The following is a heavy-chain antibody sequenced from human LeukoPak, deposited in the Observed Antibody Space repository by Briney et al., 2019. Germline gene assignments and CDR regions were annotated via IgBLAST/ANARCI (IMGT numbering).Heavy chain of an antibody. V-gene: IGHV3-30-3*01. J-gene: IGHJ4*02. CDR3: ARTRISLRYFDWLTPDHNDY. CDR1: GFTFSSYA. Sequence: GGSLRLSCAASGFTFSSYAMHWVRQAPGKGLEWVAVISYDGSNKYYADSVKGRFTISRDNSKNTLYLQMNSLRAEDTAVYYCARTRISLRYFDWLTPDHNDYWGQGTLVTVSS. D-gene: IGHD3-9*01. CDR2: ISYDGSNK.